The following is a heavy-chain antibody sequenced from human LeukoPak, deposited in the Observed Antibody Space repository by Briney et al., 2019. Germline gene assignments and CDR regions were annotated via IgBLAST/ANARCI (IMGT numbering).Heavy chain of an antibody. Sequence: SETLSLTCTVSGGSIINYYWSWLRQPPGKGLEWIGYFQYSGSNNYNLSLKSRLSISMDTSKKQFSLKLSSVTAADTAMYYCARCRYDNSGYYYFDSWGQGTLVTVSS. V-gene: IGHV4-59*01. CDR2: FQYSGSN. J-gene: IGHJ4*02. D-gene: IGHD3-22*01. CDR3: ARCRYDNSGYYYFDS. CDR1: GGSIINYY.